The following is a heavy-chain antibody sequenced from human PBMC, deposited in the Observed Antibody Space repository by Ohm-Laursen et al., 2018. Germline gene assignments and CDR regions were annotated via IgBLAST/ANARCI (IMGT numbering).Heavy chain of an antibody. J-gene: IGHJ4*02. V-gene: IGHV6-1*01. Sequence: QTLSLTCAISGDSVSNNDVAWNWIRQSPSRGLEWLGRAYRGSNDYAVSLKSRITINPDTSKNQFSLQLNSVTPEDTAVYYCARGRVYGISRPFDYWGQGTLVTVSS. CDR1: GDSVSNNDVA. CDR3: ARGRVYGISRPFDY. CDR2: AYRGSN. D-gene: IGHD6-13*01.